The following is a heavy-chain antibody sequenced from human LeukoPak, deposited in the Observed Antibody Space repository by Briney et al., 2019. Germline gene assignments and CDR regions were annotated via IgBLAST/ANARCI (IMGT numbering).Heavy chain of an antibody. CDR2: ISAYNGNT. Sequence: ASVKVSCKASGYTFTSYGISWVRQAPGQGLEWMGWISAYNGNTNYAQKLQGRVTMTTDASTSTAYMELRSLRSDDTAVYYCARVNYYDSDRSFDPWGQGTLVTVSS. V-gene: IGHV1-18*01. J-gene: IGHJ5*02. CDR1: GYTFTSYG. D-gene: IGHD3-22*01. CDR3: ARVNYYDSDRSFDP.